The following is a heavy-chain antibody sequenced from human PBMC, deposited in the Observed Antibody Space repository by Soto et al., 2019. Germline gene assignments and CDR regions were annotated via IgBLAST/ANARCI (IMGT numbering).Heavy chain of an antibody. D-gene: IGHD3-3*01. V-gene: IGHV3-9*01. J-gene: IGHJ4*02. Sequence: EVHLVESGGGLVQPGRSLRLSCAASGFIFEDYAMHWVRQVPGKGLEWVSSISWNSGNIVYADSVKGRFTVSRDSANNSLYLQMNSLRTEDTALYYCAKGAVTSIFGYFDFCGQGTLVTVSS. CDR2: ISWNSGNI. CDR3: AKGAVTSIFGYFDF. CDR1: GFIFEDYA.